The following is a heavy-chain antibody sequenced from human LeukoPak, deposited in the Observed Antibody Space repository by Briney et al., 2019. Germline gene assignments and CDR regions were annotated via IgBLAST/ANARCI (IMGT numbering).Heavy chain of an antibody. CDR1: GYTFNSYG. D-gene: IGHD3-9*01. Sequence: ASVKVSCKASGYTFNSYGISWVRQAPGQGLEWMGWISAYNGITNYAQKLQGRVTMTTDTSTSTAYMELRSLRSDDTAVYYCVRAIGILRTNDAFDIWGQGTMVTVSS. CDR3: VRAIGILRTNDAFDI. J-gene: IGHJ3*02. V-gene: IGHV1-18*01. CDR2: ISAYNGIT.